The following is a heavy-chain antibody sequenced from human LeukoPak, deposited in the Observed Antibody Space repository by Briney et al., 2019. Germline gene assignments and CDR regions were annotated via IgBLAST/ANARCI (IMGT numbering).Heavy chain of an antibody. Sequence: RGSLRLSCAASGFTFNSYALSWVRQAPGKGLEWVSTIGGGGENTYYADSVKGRFTISRDNSRNTLYLQMKSLRAEDTAVYFCAKVLTGSQDYWGQGTLVTVSS. J-gene: IGHJ4*02. CDR1: GFTFNSYA. D-gene: IGHD7-27*01. V-gene: IGHV3-23*01. CDR2: IGGGGENT. CDR3: AKVLTGSQDY.